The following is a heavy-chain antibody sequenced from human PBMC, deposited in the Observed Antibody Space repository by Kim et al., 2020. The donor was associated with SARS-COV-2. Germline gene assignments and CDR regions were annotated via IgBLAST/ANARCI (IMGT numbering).Heavy chain of an antibody. Sequence: GGSLRLSCAASGFTFSNAWMSWVRQAPGKGLEWVGRIKSKTDGGTTDYAAPVKGRFTISRDDSKNTLYLQMNSLKTEDTAVYYCTTMMSRPRWHFDLWGRGTLVTVSS. D-gene: IGHD3-16*01. CDR1: GFTFSNAW. CDR3: TTMMSRPRWHFDL. CDR2: IKSKTDGGTT. J-gene: IGHJ2*01. V-gene: IGHV3-15*01.